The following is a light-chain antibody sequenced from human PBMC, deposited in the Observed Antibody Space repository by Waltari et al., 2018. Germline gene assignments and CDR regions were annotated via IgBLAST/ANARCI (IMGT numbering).Light chain of an antibody. CDR3: QHYGSSSYT. V-gene: IGKV3-20*01. CDR2: GAS. J-gene: IGKJ2*01. Sequence: DIVLTQSPCPLSLSPGERATLSCRASPSISSSYLAWYQQKPGQAPRLLIYGASSRATGIPDRFSGSGSGTDFTLTISRLEPEDFAVYYCQHYGSSSYTFGQGTKLEI. CDR1: PSISSSY.